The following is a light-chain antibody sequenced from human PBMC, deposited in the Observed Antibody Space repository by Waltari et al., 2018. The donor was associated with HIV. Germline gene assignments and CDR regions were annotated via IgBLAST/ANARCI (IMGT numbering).Light chain of an antibody. J-gene: IGLJ2*01. CDR3: QSYDSSLGRFHVL. CDR2: GNT. V-gene: IGLV1-40*01. CDR1: NSNIGAGYD. Sequence: QSVLTQPPSVSGAPGQNVTISCAGSNSNIGAGYDVHWYHQLPGTAPKLLIYGNTNRPSGVPDRFAASKSGTSASLAITGLQADDDAAYYCQSYDSSLGRFHVLFGGGTRLTVL.